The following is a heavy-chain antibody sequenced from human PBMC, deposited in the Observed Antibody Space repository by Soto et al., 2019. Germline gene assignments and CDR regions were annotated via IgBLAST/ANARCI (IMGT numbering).Heavy chain of an antibody. D-gene: IGHD2-15*01. Sequence: QVQLVESGGGVVQPGRSPRLSCAASGFTFSNFGMHWVRQAPGKGLEWVSAISSDGGDKYYSHSVKDRFTISRDNSKNTRFLQRTSLRVEDAAVYYCVKGSEVARQELDHWCQGILVTLSS. V-gene: IGHV3-30*18. CDR2: ISSDGGDK. J-gene: IGHJ4*02. CDR1: GFTFSNFG. CDR3: VKGSEVARQELDH.